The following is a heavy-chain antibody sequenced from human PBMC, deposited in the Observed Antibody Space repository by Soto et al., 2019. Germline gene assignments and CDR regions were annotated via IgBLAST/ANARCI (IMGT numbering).Heavy chain of an antibody. CDR2: LDQGGGEK. V-gene: IGHV3-7*05. CDR3: ARDRSTDFGLDV. Sequence: GGSLRLSCAASEFSFSDYWMAWVRQAPGKGLEWVANLDQGGGEKHYVDSVKGRFTISRDNAKNTLHLQMNSLRADDTATYFCARDRSTDFGLDVWGQGTTVTVSS. D-gene: IGHD3-3*01. CDR1: EFSFSDYW. J-gene: IGHJ6*02.